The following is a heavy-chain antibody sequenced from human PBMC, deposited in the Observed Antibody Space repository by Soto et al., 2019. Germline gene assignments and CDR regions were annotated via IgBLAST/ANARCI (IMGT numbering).Heavy chain of an antibody. CDR1: GDSVSSNSAA. V-gene: IGHV6-1*01. J-gene: IGHJ3*02. Sequence: SQTLSLTCAISGDSVSSNSAAWNWIRQSPSRGLEWLGRTYYRSKWYNDYAVSVKSRITINPDTSKNQFSLQLNSVTPDDTAVYYCARRREDDYVWGSYRDAFDIWGQGTMVTVSS. D-gene: IGHD3-16*02. CDR3: ARRREDDYVWGSYRDAFDI. CDR2: TYYRSKWYN.